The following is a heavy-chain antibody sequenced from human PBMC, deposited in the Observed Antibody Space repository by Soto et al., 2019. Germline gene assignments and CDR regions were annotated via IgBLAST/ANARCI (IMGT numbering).Heavy chain of an antibody. J-gene: IGHJ6*03. CDR1: GFTFSSYA. Sequence: EVQLLESGGGLVQPGGSLRLSCAASGFTFSSYAMSWVRQAPGKGLEWVSAISGSGGSTYYADSVKGRFTISRDNSKNTLYLQMNSLRAEDTAVYYCAKASNVNVRYYYDYMDVWGKGTTVTVSS. CDR3: AKASNVNVRYYYDYMDV. V-gene: IGHV3-23*01. D-gene: IGHD1-1*01. CDR2: ISGSGGST.